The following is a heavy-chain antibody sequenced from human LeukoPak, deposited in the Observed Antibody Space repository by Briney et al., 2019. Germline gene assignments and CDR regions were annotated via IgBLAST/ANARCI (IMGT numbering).Heavy chain of an antibody. CDR1: GFTFDDYA. V-gene: IGHV3-9*01. CDR3: ANNPRPIFGYYYYYMGV. CDR2: ISWNSGSI. Sequence: QAGGSLRLSCAASGFTFDDYAMHWVRQAPGKGLEWVSGISWNSGSIGYADSVKGRFTISRDNAKNTLYLQMSSLRAEDTAVYYCANNPRPIFGYYYYYMGVWGKGTTVTISS. D-gene: IGHD3-10*02. J-gene: IGHJ6*03.